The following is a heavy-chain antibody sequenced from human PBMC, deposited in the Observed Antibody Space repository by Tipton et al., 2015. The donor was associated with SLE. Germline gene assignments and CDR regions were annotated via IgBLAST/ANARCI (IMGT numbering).Heavy chain of an antibody. D-gene: IGHD2-21*01. CDR1: GFTFSIYS. CDR3: AKDRYCGGGTCFSSYFDL. Sequence: GSLRLSCAASGFTFSIYSMSWVRQAPGKGLEWVSTISDRGGYSTYYAESVKGRFIISRDNSKNTLSLQLNTLRADDTAIYYCAKDRYCGGGTCFSSYFDLWGQGTPVTVSS. J-gene: IGHJ4*02. V-gene: IGHV3-23*01. CDR2: ISDRGGYST.